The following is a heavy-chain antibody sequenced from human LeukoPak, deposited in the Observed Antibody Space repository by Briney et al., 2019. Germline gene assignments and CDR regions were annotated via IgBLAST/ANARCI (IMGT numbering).Heavy chain of an antibody. J-gene: IGHJ6*02. Sequence: PGGSLRLSCAASGFTFSSYWMSWVRRAPGKGLEWVANIKQDGSEKYYVDSVKGRFTISRDNAKNSLYLQMNSLRAEDTAVYYCARGDDYGGRVSGYYYYGMDVWGQGTTVTVSS. CDR1: GFTFSSYW. CDR3: ARGDDYGGRVSGYYYYGMDV. V-gene: IGHV3-7*01. CDR2: IKQDGSEK. D-gene: IGHD4-23*01.